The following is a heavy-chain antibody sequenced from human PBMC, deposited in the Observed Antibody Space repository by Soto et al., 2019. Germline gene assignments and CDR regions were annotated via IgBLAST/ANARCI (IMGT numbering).Heavy chain of an antibody. CDR2: INPNSGGT. V-gene: IGHV1-2*02. Sequence: ASVKVSCKASGYTFTGYYMHWVRQAPGQGLEWMGWINPNSGGTNYAQKFQGRVTMTRDTSISTAYMELSRLRSDDTAVYYCARDPRYYYYGMEVWGQGTMGSVSS. CDR1: GYTFTGYY. CDR3: ARDPRYYYYGMEV. J-gene: IGHJ6*01.